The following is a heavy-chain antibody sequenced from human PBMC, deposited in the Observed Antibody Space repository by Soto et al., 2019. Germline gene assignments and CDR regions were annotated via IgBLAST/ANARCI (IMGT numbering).Heavy chain of an antibody. J-gene: IGHJ4*02. Sequence: EVQLLESGGGVVQPGGSLRLSCVASGFNFKKFVMAWGRQAAGEGLEWVSGISCCGGSASYADSVKGRFSIARDDSKNTVSLQLNSLRVEDTAQYYCAKADGQQWLIPHLDNWGQGTLVTVS. CDR2: ISCCGGSA. CDR1: GFNFKKFV. V-gene: IGHV3-23*01. D-gene: IGHD6-19*01. CDR3: AKADGQQWLIPHLDN.